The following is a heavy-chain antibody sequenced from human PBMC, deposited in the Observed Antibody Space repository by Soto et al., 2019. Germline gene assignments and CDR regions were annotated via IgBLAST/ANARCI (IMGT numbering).Heavy chain of an antibody. CDR2: VNHNGRN. D-gene: IGHD6-19*01. J-gene: IGHJ3*01. CDR3: ARGGSSDWQVAFDF. V-gene: IGHV4-34*01. Sequence: SETLSLTCAVYGGSFSGYFWNWIRQSPGKGLEWIGKVNHNGRNNYNPSLKSRVTISLDMSKNQISLKLTSVTAADTAVYYCARGGSSDWQVAFDFWSQGKMVT. CDR1: GGSFSGYF.